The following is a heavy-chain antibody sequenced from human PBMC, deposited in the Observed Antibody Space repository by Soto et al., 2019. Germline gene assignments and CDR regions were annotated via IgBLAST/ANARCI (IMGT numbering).Heavy chain of an antibody. CDR2: ISAYNGNT. Sequence: ASVKVSCKASGHTFTSYGISWVRQAPGQGLEWMGWISAYNGNTNYAQKLQGRVTMTTDTSTSTAYMELRSLRSDDTAVYYCARDPDYGDYLNWFDPWGQGTLVTVSS. CDR3: ARDPDYGDYLNWFDP. J-gene: IGHJ5*02. CDR1: GHTFTSYG. D-gene: IGHD4-17*01. V-gene: IGHV1-18*04.